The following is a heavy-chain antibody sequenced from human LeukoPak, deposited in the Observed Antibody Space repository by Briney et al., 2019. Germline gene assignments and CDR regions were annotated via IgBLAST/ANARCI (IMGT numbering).Heavy chain of an antibody. CDR1: GFTVSSNY. CDR2: IYSGGST. Sequence: GGSLRLSCAASGFTVSSNYMSWVRQAPGKGLEWVSFIYSGGSTYYADAVKGRFTISRDNSKNTLYLQMNSLRAEDTAVYYCVVAAANGFFDYWGQGTLVTVSS. D-gene: IGHD6-13*01. CDR3: VVAAANGFFDY. J-gene: IGHJ4*02. V-gene: IGHV3-53*01.